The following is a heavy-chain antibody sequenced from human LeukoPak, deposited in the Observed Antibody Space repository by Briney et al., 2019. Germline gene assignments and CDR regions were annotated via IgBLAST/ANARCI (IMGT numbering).Heavy chain of an antibody. Sequence: SETLSLTCAVYVGSFSGYYWSWIRQPPGKGLEWIGEINHSGSTYYNPSLKSRVTISLDTSKNQFSLKLSSVTAADTAVYYCASLRERSYYARGFDYWGQGALVTVSS. CDR1: VGSFSGYY. CDR2: INHSGST. CDR3: ASLRERSYYARGFDY. D-gene: IGHD4-11*01. V-gene: IGHV4-34*01. J-gene: IGHJ4*02.